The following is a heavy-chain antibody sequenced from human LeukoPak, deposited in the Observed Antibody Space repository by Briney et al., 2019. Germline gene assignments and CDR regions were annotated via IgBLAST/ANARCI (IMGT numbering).Heavy chain of an antibody. CDR2: INQGASQK. CDR3: ARLFGDVTIYDY. CDR1: GFTFSSYA. D-gene: IGHD4-17*01. Sequence: GGSLRLSCAASGFTFSSYAMSWVRQAPGRGLEWVASINQGASQKYYLDSVKGRFTISRDNNAKNSLYLEMNSLRAEDTAEYYCARLFGDVTIYDYWGQGTLVTVSS. J-gene: IGHJ4*02. V-gene: IGHV3-7*01.